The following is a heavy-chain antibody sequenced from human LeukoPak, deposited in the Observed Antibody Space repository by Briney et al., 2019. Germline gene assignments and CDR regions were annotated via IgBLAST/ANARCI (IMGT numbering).Heavy chain of an antibody. Sequence: GGSLRLSCAASGFTFSSYGMYWVRQAPGKGLEWVAVIWYDGSNKYYADSVKGRFTISRDNSKNTLYLQMNSLRAEDTAVYYCARDFAAAVGWGQGTSVTVSS. V-gene: IGHV3-33*01. D-gene: IGHD6-13*01. CDR2: IWYDGSNK. CDR3: ARDFAAAVG. J-gene: IGHJ4*02. CDR1: GFTFSSYG.